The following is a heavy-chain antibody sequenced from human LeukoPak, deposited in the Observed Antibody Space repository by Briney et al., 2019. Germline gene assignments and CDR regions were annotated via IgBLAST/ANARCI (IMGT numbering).Heavy chain of an antibody. D-gene: IGHD1-26*01. V-gene: IGHV3-13*01. CDR1: GFTFSSYA. CDR3: VRRQTPHGNFDY. Sequence: PGGSLRLSCATSGFTFSSYAMHWVRQATGKGLEWVSAIGTAGDTYYPGSVKGRFTISRENAKNSLSLQMNSLRAEDTAVYYCVRRQTPHGNFDYWGQGTLVTVSS. J-gene: IGHJ4*02. CDR2: IGTAGDT.